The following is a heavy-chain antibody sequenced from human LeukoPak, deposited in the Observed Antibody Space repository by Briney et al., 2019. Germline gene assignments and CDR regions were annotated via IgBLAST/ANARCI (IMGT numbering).Heavy chain of an antibody. CDR2: INHSGST. D-gene: IGHD3-10*01. CDR3: AGDPGELLPSAAFDP. Sequence: SETLSLTCAAYGGSFSGYYWSWIRQPPGKGLEWIGEINHSGSTNYNPSLKSRVTISVDTSKNQCSLKLSSVTAADTAVYYCAGDPGELLPSAAFDPWGQGTLVTVSS. CDR1: GGSFSGYY. J-gene: IGHJ5*02. V-gene: IGHV4-34*01.